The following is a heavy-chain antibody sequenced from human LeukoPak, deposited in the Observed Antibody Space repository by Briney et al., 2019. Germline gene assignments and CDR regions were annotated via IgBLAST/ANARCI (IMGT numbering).Heavy chain of an antibody. CDR3: ARESVFRSAARPRNAFDI. CDR2: INWNGGST. CDR1: GFTFDDYG. V-gene: IGHV3-20*04. J-gene: IGHJ3*02. D-gene: IGHD6-6*01. Sequence: GGSLRLSRAASGFTFDDYGMSWVRQAPGKGLEWVSGINWNGGSTGYADSVKGRFTISRDNAKNSLYLQMNSLRAEDTALYYCARESVFRSAARPRNAFDIWGQGTMVTVSS.